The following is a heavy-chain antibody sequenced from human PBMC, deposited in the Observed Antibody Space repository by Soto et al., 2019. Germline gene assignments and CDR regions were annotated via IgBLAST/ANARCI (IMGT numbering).Heavy chain of an antibody. D-gene: IGHD2-2*01. CDR1: GGSISSGGYY. Sequence: SETLSLTCTVSGGSISSGGYYWSWIRQHPGKGLEWIGYIYYSGSTYYNPSLKSRVTISVDTSKNQFSLKLSSVTAADTAVYYCARAVVPAAMSDYYYYGMDVWGQGTTVTVSS. J-gene: IGHJ6*02. V-gene: IGHV4-31*03. CDR2: IYYSGST. CDR3: ARAVVPAAMSDYYYYGMDV.